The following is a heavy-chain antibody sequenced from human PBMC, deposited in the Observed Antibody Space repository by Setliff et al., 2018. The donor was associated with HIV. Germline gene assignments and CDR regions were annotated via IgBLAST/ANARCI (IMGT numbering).Heavy chain of an antibody. J-gene: IGHJ5*02. D-gene: IGHD3-16*01. CDR2: IKHSGST. Sequence: SETLSLTCVVYGGSFSAHYWNWIRQPPGKGLEWVGEIKHSGSTNYNPSLKSRVTMSVDTSKKQFSLNLTSVTAADTAVYYCARFGVGGSSGPWGQGTLVTVSS. CDR1: GGSFSAHY. CDR3: ARFGVGGSSGP. V-gene: IGHV4-34*01.